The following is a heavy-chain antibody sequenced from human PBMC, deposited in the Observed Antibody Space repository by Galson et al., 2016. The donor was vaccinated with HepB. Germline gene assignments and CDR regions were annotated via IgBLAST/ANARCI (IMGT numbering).Heavy chain of an antibody. CDR3: ARDRSPEYPDTNRYYDAFDV. D-gene: IGHD3-16*02. J-gene: IGHJ3*01. CDR1: GFPLYDYW. CDR2: IQQDGKVI. V-gene: IGHV3-7*03. Sequence: SLRLSCAASGFPLYDYWVTWIRQAPGQGLEWVANIQQDGKVIHYMDSVKGRFTISRDNAKNSFYLQMTSLRVEDTAVYFCARDRSPEYPDTNRYYDAFDVWGQGTMVTVSS.